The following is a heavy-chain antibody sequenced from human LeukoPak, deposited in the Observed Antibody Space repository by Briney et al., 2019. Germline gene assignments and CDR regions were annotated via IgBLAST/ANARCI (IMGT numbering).Heavy chain of an antibody. CDR1: GGSISSGDYY. D-gene: IGHD3-3*01. CDR3: ARDPTIFGVYPI. J-gene: IGHJ3*02. Sequence: SQTLSLTCTVSGGSISSGDYYWSWIRRPPGKGLEWIGYIYYSGSTYYNPSLKSRVTISVDTSKNQFSLKLSSVTAADTAVYYCARDPTIFGVYPIWGQGTMVTVSS. CDR2: IYYSGST. V-gene: IGHV4-30-4*08.